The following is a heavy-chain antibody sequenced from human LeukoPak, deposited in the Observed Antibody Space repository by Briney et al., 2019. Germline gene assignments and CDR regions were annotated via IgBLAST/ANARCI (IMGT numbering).Heavy chain of an antibody. CDR3: AKAIAAAGYYYYGMDV. CDR1: GFTFSRYA. V-gene: IGHV3-23*01. D-gene: IGHD6-13*01. J-gene: IGHJ6*02. CDR2: ISGSGGST. Sequence: GGSLRLSCAASGFTFSRYAMSWVRQAPGKGLEWVSAISGSGGSTYYADSVKGRFTISRDNSKNTLYLQMNSLRAEDTAVYYCAKAIAAAGYYYYGMDVWGQGTTVTVSS.